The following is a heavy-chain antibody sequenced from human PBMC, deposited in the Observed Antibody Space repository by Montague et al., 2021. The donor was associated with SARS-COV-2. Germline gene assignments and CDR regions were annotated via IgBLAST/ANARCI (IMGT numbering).Heavy chain of an antibody. CDR2: IFHSGIT. CDR1: GGSISSYH. Sequence: SETLSLTCSVSGGSISSYHWSWIRQSPGKGLEWIGYIFHSGITDYNPSLKSRVTISVDMSKNQFSLQLNSVTAADSAVYYCARTEYNWNDWFDPWGQGTLATVSS. J-gene: IGHJ5*02. V-gene: IGHV4-59*13. CDR3: ARTEYNWNDWFDP. D-gene: IGHD1-20*01.